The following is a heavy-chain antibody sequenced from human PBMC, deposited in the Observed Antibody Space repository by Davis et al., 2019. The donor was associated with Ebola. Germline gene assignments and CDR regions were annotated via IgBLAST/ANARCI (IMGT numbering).Heavy chain of an antibody. V-gene: IGHV3-30*18. D-gene: IGHD1-26*01. CDR1: GFTFSSYG. Sequence: GESLKISCAASGFTFSSYGMHWVRQAPGKGLEWVAVISYDGSSEYCADSVKGRFTISRDNSKNTLYLQMNTLRPEDTAVYYCAKGASIVGGAHYYHYYYMDVWGKGTTVTVSS. J-gene: IGHJ6*03. CDR2: ISYDGSSE. CDR3: AKGASIVGGAHYYHYYYMDV.